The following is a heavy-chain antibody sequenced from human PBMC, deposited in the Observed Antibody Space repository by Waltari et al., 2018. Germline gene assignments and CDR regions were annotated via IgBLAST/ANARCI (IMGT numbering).Heavy chain of an antibody. V-gene: IGHV1-8*01. CDR3: ARSSSTSCYACYYYYMDV. Sequence: QVQLVQSGAEVKKPGASVKVSCKASGYTFTSYDINWVRQATGQGLEWMGWRNPNSGNTGYAQKFQGRVTMTRNTSISTAYMELSSLRSEDTAVYYCARSSSTSCYACYYYYMDVWGKGTTVTVSS. CDR2: RNPNSGNT. J-gene: IGHJ6*03. CDR1: GYTFTSYD. D-gene: IGHD2-2*01.